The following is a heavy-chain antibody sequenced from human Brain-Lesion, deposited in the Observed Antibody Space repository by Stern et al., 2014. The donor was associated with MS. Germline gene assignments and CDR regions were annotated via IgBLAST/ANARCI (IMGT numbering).Heavy chain of an antibody. CDR3: AKEHARYDILTGPMDY. D-gene: IGHD3-9*01. CDR2: IWYDGSNK. CDR1: GFPFSSYG. Sequence: QVQLVESGGDVVQPGRSLRLSCAASGFPFSSYGMHWVRQAPGKGLEWGAIIWYDGSNKYYRDSVRGRFTISRDNSKNTLYLQMNSLRAEDTAVYYCAKEHARYDILTGPMDYWGQGTLVTVSS. V-gene: IGHV3-33*06. J-gene: IGHJ4*02.